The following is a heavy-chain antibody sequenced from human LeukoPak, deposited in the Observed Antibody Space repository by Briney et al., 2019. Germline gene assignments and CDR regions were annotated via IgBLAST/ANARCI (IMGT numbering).Heavy chain of an antibody. CDR1: GGSISSGDYY. CDR2: IYYSGST. V-gene: IGHV4-30-4*01. J-gene: IGHJ5*02. CDR3: ARVGDDYGSGSYIPNWFDP. Sequence: SQTLSLTCTVSGGSISSGDYYWSWIRQPPGKGLEWIGYIYYSGSTYYNPSLKSRVTISVDTSKNQFSLKLSSVTAADTAVYYCARVGDDYGSGSYIPNWFDPWGQGTLVTVSS. D-gene: IGHD3-10*01.